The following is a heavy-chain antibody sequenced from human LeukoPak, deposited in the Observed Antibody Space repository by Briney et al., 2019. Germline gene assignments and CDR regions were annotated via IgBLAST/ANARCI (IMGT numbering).Heavy chain of an antibody. V-gene: IGHV3-48*03. CDR3: VSAYGGLLDH. CDR2: ISGDGTTI. CDR1: GFIFNTYE. D-gene: IGHD3-16*01. J-gene: IGHJ4*02. Sequence: PGGSLRLSCAASGFIFNTYEMNWVRQAPGKGLEWISYISGDGTTIYYADSVKGRFTIYRDNAKKSLFLQMNSLRAEDTAVYFCVSAYGGLLDHWGQGTLVTVSS.